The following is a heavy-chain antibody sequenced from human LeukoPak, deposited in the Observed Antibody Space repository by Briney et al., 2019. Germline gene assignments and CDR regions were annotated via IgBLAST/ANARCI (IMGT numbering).Heavy chain of an antibody. J-gene: IGHJ4*02. Sequence: GGSLRLSCAASGFTFSSYSMNWVRQAPGKGLEWVSSISSSSSYIYYADSVKGRFTISRDNAKNSLYLQMNSLRAEDTAVYYCARVPPVAGRMSYFDYWGQGTLVTVSS. CDR2: ISSSSSYI. CDR3: ARVPPVAGRMSYFDY. V-gene: IGHV3-21*01. D-gene: IGHD6-19*01. CDR1: GFTFSSYS.